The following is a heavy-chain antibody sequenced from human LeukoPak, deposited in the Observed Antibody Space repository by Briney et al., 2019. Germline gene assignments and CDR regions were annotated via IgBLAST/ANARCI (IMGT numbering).Heavy chain of an antibody. Sequence: GASLKVSCTASGYSFTDFGFSWVRQAPGQGFEWMGWISTYNGNTKYAQKFQGRVTMTRDTSISTAYTELSRLRADDTAVYYCARDTAYYYDSSGHDYWGQGTLVTVSS. CDR2: ISTYNGNT. J-gene: IGHJ4*02. V-gene: IGHV1-18*01. CDR1: GYSFTDFG. CDR3: ARDTAYYYDSSGHDY. D-gene: IGHD3-22*01.